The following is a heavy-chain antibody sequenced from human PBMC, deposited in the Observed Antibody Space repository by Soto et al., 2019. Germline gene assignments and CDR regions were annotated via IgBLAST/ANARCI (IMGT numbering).Heavy chain of an antibody. CDR3: ARHTPAISISDH. CDR1: GGSISSGNYY. CDR2: ISYSGST. Sequence: SETLSLTCTVSGGSISSGNYYWSWIRQPPGKGLEWIGFISYSGSTYYSLSLKSRVTISVDTSKNQFSLNLSFVTAADTAVYYCARHTPAISISDHWVQGTLVTVSS. D-gene: IGHD2-15*01. J-gene: IGHJ4*02. V-gene: IGHV4-30-4*01.